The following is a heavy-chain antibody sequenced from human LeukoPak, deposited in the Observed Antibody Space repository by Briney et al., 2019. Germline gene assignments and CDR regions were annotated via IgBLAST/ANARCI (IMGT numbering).Heavy chain of an antibody. CDR1: GYTSTGYY. J-gene: IGHJ5*02. Sequence: ASVKVSCKASGYTSTGYYMHWVRQAPGQGLEWMGWIKPNSGGTRSAQKFQGRVTMTRDTSISTAYMELSSLRYDDTAVYYCATNILVRDIINWFDPWGQGTLVTVSS. D-gene: IGHD3-10*01. V-gene: IGHV1-2*02. CDR2: IKPNSGGT. CDR3: ATNILVRDIINWFDP.